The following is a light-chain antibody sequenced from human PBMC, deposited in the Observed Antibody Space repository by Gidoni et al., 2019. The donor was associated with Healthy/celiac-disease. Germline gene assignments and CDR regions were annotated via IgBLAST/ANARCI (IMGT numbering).Light chain of an antibody. V-gene: IGLV3-21*03. CDR1: NIGSKS. CDR2: DDS. CDR3: QVWDSSSDPNWV. J-gene: IGLJ3*02. Sequence: SYVLTQPPSVSVAPGKTARITCGGNNIGSKSVHWYRQKPGQAPVLLVYDDSDRPSGIPERFSGSNSGNTATLTISRVEAGDEADYYCQVWDSSSDPNWVFGGGTKLTVL.